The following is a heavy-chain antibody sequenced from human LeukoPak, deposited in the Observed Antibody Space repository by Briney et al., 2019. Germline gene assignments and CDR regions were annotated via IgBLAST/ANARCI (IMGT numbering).Heavy chain of an antibody. D-gene: IGHD2-8*01. CDR3: GRGGNGIDI. J-gene: IGHJ3*02. Sequence: GGSLRLSCAASGFTFRNYLMHWVRQAPGKGLVWVSRINSDESNTNSYADSVKGRFTISRDNAKNTLYLQMNSLRAEDTAVYFCGRGGNGIDIWGQGTTVIVSS. CDR1: GFTFRNYL. CDR2: INSDESNT. V-gene: IGHV3-74*01.